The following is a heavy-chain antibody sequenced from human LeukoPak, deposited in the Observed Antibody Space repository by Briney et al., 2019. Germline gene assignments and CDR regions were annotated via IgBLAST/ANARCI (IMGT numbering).Heavy chain of an antibody. CDR2: ISAYNGDT. Sequence: PGASVKVSCKASGYTFTSYGINWVRQAPGQGLEWMGWISAYNGDTNYVENLQGRVTMTTDTSTSTAYMELRSLRSDDTAVYYCARDGDYIWAIYRIYYYQYMDVWGKGTTVTVSS. D-gene: IGHD3-16*02. J-gene: IGHJ6*03. CDR1: GYTFTSYG. V-gene: IGHV1-18*01. CDR3: ARDGDYIWAIYRIYYYQYMDV.